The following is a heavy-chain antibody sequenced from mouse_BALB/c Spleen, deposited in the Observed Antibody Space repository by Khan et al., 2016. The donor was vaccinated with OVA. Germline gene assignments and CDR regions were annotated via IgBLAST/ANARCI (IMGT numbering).Heavy chain of an antibody. CDR3: ARSLYYSYGYALDC. V-gene: IGHV3-2*02. CDR1: GYSITSDYA. CDR2: ISSTGGT. D-gene: IGHD2-14*01. J-gene: IGHJ4*01. Sequence: EVQLVESGPGLVKPSQSLSLTCTVTGYSITSDYAWNWIRQFPGNKLEWMGYISSTGGTSYNPYLTSRISITRATSKNQFVLQLKSVTAEDTATYYCARSLYYSYGYALDCWGRGTLVTVSS.